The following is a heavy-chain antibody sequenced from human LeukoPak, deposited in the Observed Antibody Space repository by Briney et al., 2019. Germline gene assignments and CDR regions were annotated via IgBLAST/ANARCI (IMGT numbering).Heavy chain of an antibody. J-gene: IGHJ5*02. Sequence: GRSLRLSCAASEFTFSNYAMNWVSQAPGKGLEWDSGISGGGGSTYYADSVKGRFTISRDNSKNTLYLQMDSLRAEDTALYYCAKGSGINHYHWIDPWGQGTLVTVSS. CDR3: AKGSGINHYHWIDP. V-gene: IGHV3-23*01. D-gene: IGHD1-14*01. CDR1: EFTFSNYA. CDR2: ISGGGGST.